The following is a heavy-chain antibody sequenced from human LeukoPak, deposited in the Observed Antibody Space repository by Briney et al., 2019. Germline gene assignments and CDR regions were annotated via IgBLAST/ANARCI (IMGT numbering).Heavy chain of an antibody. CDR3: ARRYDFRRGYFQH. D-gene: IGHD3-3*01. CDR2: INHSGST. V-gene: IGHV4-34*01. J-gene: IGHJ1*01. Sequence: SETLSLTCAVYGGSFSGYYWSWIRQPPGKGLEWIREINHSGSTNYNPSLKSRVTISVDTSKNQFSLKLSSVTAADTAVYYCARRYDFRRGYFQHWGQGTLVTVSS. CDR1: GGSFSGYY.